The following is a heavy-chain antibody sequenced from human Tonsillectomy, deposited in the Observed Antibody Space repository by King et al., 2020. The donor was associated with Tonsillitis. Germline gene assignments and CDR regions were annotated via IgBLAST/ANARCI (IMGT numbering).Heavy chain of an antibody. V-gene: IGHV3-7*01. Sequence: VQLVESGGGLVQPGGSLRLSCAASGFTFSSYWMSWVRQAPGKGLEWVANIKQDGSERYYVDSVKGRFTISRDNAKNSLHLQMNSLRAEDTAVYYCAREPAHYYYYMDVWGKGTTVTVSS. J-gene: IGHJ6*03. D-gene: IGHD1-14*01. CDR2: IKQDGSER. CDR3: AREPAHYYYYMDV. CDR1: GFTFSSYW.